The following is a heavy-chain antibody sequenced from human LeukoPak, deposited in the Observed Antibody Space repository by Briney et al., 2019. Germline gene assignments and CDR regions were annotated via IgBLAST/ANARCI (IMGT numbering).Heavy chain of an antibody. J-gene: IGHJ4*02. Sequence: PGGSLRLSCAASGFTFSSYWMHWVRQAPGKGLVWVSRINSDGSSTSYADSVKGRFTISRDNAKNTLYLQRNSLRAEDTAVYYCASQPNSYGGEYYFDYWGQGTLVTVSS. D-gene: IGHD5-18*01. CDR2: INSDGSST. CDR1: GFTFSSYW. V-gene: IGHV3-74*01. CDR3: ASQPNSYGGEYYFDY.